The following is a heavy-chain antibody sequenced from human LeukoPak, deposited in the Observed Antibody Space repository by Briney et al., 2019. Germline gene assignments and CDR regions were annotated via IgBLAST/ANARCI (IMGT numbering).Heavy chain of an antibody. CDR3: ARDLSMYYNYGMDV. Sequence: PGGSLRLSCAASGFTFSSYSMNWVRQAPGKGLEWGAVISYDGNNKYYADSVRGRFTTSRDNSKNTVSLQMDSLRAEDTAVYYCARDLSMYYNYGMDVWGQGTTVTVSS. CDR2: ISYDGNNK. V-gene: IGHV3-30*03. CDR1: GFTFSSYS. J-gene: IGHJ6*02.